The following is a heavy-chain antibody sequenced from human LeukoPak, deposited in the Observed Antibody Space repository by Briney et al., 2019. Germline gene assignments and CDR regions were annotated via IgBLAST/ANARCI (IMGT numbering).Heavy chain of an antibody. J-gene: IGHJ3*02. V-gene: IGHV4-30-4*07. D-gene: IGHD3-10*01. Sequence: SETLSLTCAVSGGSFSSGGYSWSWIRQPPGKGLEWIGYISSTGSTYYNPSLKSRLSISLDTSKNQFSLNLSSVTAADTAVFYCARLGVTQDAFDIWGQGTMVTVSS. CDR2: ISSTGST. CDR3: ARLGVTQDAFDI. CDR1: GGSFSSGGYS.